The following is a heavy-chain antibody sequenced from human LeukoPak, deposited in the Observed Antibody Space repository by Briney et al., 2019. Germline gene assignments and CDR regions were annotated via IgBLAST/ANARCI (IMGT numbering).Heavy chain of an antibody. V-gene: IGHV4-59*08. J-gene: IGHJ5*02. CDR2: IYYSGST. CDR1: GGSFSGYY. CDR3: ASLHSNNWVLDP. Sequence: SETLSLTCAVYGGSFSGYYWSWIRQPPGKGLVWIGYIYYSGSTNYNPSLKSRVTISVDTSKNQFSLKLSSLTAADAAVYYCASLHSNNWVLDPWGQGTLVTVSS. D-gene: IGHD6-13*01.